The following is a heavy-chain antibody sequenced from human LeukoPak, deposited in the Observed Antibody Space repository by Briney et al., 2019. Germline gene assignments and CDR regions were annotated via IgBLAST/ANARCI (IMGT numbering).Heavy chain of an antibody. V-gene: IGHV3-49*04. CDR2: IRSKAYGGTT. Sequence: GGSLRLSCTASGFTFGDYAMSWVRQAPGKGLEWAGFIRSKAYGGTTEYAASVKGRFTISRDDSKTIVYLQMNSLKIEDTGVYYCTRAQLGIRYWGQGTLVTVSS. J-gene: IGHJ4*02. CDR3: TRAQLGIRY. CDR1: GFTFGDYA. D-gene: IGHD7-27*01.